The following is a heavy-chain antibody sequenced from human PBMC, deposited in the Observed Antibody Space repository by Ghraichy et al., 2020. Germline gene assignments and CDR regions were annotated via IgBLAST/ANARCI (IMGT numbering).Heavy chain of an antibody. CDR1: GFTFSNFA. CDR3: SRDSESTGGNLIFHY. J-gene: IGHJ4*02. CDR2: IRTSSDI. V-gene: IGHV3-48*02. Sequence: LSLTCAASGFTFSNFALNWVRQAPGKGLEWISYIRTSSDIYYADSVKGRFTISRDNAKNSLYLQMNSLRDEDTALYYCSRDSESTGGNLIFHYWGKGTMVPVSS. D-gene: IGHD4-23*01.